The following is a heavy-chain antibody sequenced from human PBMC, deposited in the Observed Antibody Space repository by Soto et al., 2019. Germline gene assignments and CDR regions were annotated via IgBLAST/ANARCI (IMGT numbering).Heavy chain of an antibody. D-gene: IGHD4-17*01. CDR3: ARDLGYGGNSGFYY. Sequence: EVQLVESGGGLVKPGGSLRLSCAVSGFTFSSYSMNWVHQAPGKGLEWVSSISSSSSYKYYADSVKGRFTISRDNAKNSLYLQMNSLRAEDTAVYYCARDLGYGGNSGFYYWGQGTLVTVSS. CDR1: GFTFSSYS. J-gene: IGHJ4*02. CDR2: ISSSSSYK. V-gene: IGHV3-21*01.